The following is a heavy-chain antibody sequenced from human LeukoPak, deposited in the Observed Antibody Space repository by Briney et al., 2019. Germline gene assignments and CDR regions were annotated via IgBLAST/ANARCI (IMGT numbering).Heavy chain of an antibody. D-gene: IGHD2-21*02. CDR3: ARGRGIVVVTAIISKYYFDY. CDR2: IYHTGSS. CDR1: GGSVSSDSYY. Sequence: PSETLSLTCTVSGGSVSSDSYYWSWLRQPPGKGLEWIGYIYHTGSSKFNPSLKSRVTISVDTSKNQFSLKLSSVTAADTAVYYCARGRGIVVVTAIISKYYFDYWGQGTLVTVSS. J-gene: IGHJ4*02. V-gene: IGHV4-61*01.